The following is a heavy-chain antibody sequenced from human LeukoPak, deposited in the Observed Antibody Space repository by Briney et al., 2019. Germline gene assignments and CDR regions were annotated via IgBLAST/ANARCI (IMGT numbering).Heavy chain of an antibody. CDR3: VRDLGGRSGH. CDR1: GFTFSSYW. Sequence: GGSLRLSCAASGFTFSSYWMGWVRQAPGKGLEWVANIKQDGSEKYYVDSVKGRFTISRDNAKNSLYLQMNSLTVDDTAVYYCVRDLGGRSGHWGQGTLVTVSS. J-gene: IGHJ4*02. CDR2: IKQDGSEK. V-gene: IGHV3-7*01. D-gene: IGHD1-26*01.